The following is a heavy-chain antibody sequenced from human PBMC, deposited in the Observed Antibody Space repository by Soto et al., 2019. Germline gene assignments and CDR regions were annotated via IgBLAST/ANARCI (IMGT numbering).Heavy chain of an antibody. D-gene: IGHD6-13*01. CDR3: AREVNSSPARGPNWFDT. CDR1: GFTISSYW. J-gene: IGHJ5*02. CDR2: IKQDGSEK. V-gene: IGHV3-7*01. Sequence: GGSLRLSCAASGFTISSYWMSWVRQAPGKGLEWVANIKQDGSEKYYVDSVKGRFTISRDNAKNSLYLQMNSLRAEDTAVYYCAREVNSSPARGPNWFDTWGQGTLVTVSS.